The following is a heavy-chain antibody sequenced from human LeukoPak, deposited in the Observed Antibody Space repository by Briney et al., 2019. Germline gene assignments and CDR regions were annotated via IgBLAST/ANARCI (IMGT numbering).Heavy chain of an antibody. CDR2: MNPNSGNT. CDR3: AKADLLWFGELLSTPFDY. Sequence: ASVKVSCKASGYTFTGYYMHWVRQAPGQGLEWMGWMNPNSGNTGYAQKFQGRVTMTRNTSISTAYMELSSLRSEDTAVYYCAKADLLWFGELLSTPFDYWGQGTLVTVSS. D-gene: IGHD3-10*01. V-gene: IGHV1-8*02. J-gene: IGHJ4*02. CDR1: GYTFTGYY.